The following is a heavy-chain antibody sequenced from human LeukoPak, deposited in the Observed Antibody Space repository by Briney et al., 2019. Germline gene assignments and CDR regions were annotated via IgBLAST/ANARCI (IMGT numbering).Heavy chain of an antibody. V-gene: IGHV3-21*01. D-gene: IGHD3-10*01. CDR1: GYTFSSYS. J-gene: IGHJ4*02. CDR2: ISVRSNYI. Sequence: PGGSLRLSCAASGYTFSSYSINWVRQAPGKGLEWVSSISVRSNYIYYADSVRGRFTISRDNSKNTLYLQMNSLRAEDTAVYYCAKDLRIGFRRGGYWGQGTLVTVSS. CDR3: AKDLRIGFRRGGY.